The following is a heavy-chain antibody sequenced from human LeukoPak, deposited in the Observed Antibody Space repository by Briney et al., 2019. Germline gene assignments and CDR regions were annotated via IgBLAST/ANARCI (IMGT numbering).Heavy chain of an antibody. CDR1: GYSISSGYY. Sequence: SETLSLTCTVSGYSISSGYYWGWIRQPPGEGLEWIGSLYHSGNTFYNPSLKSRVTISVDTSKNQFSLKLSSVTAADTAVYYCARVIVDSTPIDYWGQGTLVTVSS. J-gene: IGHJ4*02. CDR2: LYHSGNT. CDR3: ARVIVDSTPIDY. V-gene: IGHV4-38-2*02. D-gene: IGHD3-16*02.